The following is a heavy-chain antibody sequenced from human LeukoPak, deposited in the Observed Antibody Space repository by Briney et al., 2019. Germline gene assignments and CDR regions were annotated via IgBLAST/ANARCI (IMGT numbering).Heavy chain of an antibody. D-gene: IGHD5-18*01. CDR1: GFTVSSTY. J-gene: IGHJ4*02. CDR2: IYSGGST. Sequence: PGGSLRLSCAASGFTVSSTYMNWVRQAPGKGLEWVSVIYSGGSTYYADSVKGRFTISRDNSKNTLYLQMNSLRAEDTAVYYCARVHYNTAMVDIDYWGQGTLVTVSS. CDR3: ARVHYNTAMVDIDY. V-gene: IGHV3-66*01.